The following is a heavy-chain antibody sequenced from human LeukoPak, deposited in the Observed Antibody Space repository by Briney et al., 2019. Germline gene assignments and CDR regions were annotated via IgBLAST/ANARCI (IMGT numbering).Heavy chain of an antibody. J-gene: IGHJ6*03. CDR1: GGSISSYY. CDR3: ARRYSSGWYSDYYYYMDV. D-gene: IGHD6-19*01. Sequence: SETLSLTCTVSGGSISSYYWSWIRQPAGKGLEWIGRIYTSGSTNYNPSLKSRVTMSVDTSKNQFSLKLSSVTAADTAVYYCARRYSSGWYSDYYYYMDVWGKGTTVTISS. CDR2: IYTSGST. V-gene: IGHV4-4*07.